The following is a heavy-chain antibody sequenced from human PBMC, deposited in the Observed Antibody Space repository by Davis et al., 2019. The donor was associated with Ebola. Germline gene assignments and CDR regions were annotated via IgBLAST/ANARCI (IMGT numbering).Heavy chain of an antibody. Sequence: SETLSLTCTVSGGSISSYYWSWIRQPPGKGLEWIGYIYYSGSTNYNPSLKSRVTISVDTSKNQFSLKLSSVTAADTAVYYCARGEGIAALDDWFDPWGQGTLVTVSS. CDR1: GGSISSYY. V-gene: IGHV4-59*12. D-gene: IGHD6-6*01. CDR2: IYYSGST. CDR3: ARGEGIAALDDWFDP. J-gene: IGHJ5*02.